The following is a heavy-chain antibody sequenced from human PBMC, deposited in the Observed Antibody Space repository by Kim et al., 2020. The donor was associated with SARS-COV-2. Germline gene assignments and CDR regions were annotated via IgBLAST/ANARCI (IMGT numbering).Heavy chain of an antibody. Sequence: SYAASVTGRSTISRDNSKNTLYLQMNSLRAEDTAVYYCASHSSSQQGGDYWGQGTLVTVSS. CDR3: ASHSSSQQGGDY. J-gene: IGHJ4*02. D-gene: IGHD6-13*01. V-gene: IGHV3-64*04.